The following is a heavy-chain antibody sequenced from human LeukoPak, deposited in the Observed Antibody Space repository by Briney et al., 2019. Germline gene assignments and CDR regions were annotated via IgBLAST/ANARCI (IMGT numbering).Heavy chain of an antibody. CDR2: IIPIFGTA. J-gene: IGHJ4*02. CDR1: GGTFSSYA. CDR3: ARGDYDFWSGSMDY. D-gene: IGHD3-3*01. Sequence: ASVKVSCKASGGTFSSYAISWVRQAPGQGREWMGGIIPIFGTANYAQKFQGRVTITADESTSTAYMELSSLRSEDTAVYYCARGDYDFWSGSMDYWGQGTLVTVSS. V-gene: IGHV1-69*01.